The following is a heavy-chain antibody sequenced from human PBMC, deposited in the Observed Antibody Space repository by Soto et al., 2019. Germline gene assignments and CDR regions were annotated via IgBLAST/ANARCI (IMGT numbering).Heavy chain of an antibody. Sequence: GGSLRLSCAASGFTFSSYAMSWVRQAPGKGLEWVSAISGSGGSTYYADSVKGRFTISRDNSKNTLYLQMNSLRAEDTAVYYCAKYRPTDCSSTSCYFVNWFDPWGQGTLVTVSS. V-gene: IGHV3-23*01. CDR1: GFTFSSYA. CDR2: ISGSGGST. J-gene: IGHJ5*02. CDR3: AKYRPTDCSSTSCYFVNWFDP. D-gene: IGHD2-2*01.